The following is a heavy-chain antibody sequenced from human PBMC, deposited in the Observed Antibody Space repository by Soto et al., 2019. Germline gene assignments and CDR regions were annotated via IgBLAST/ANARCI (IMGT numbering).Heavy chain of an antibody. V-gene: IGHV5-51*01. CDR3: ARLMITFGGVIVKGYNWFDP. J-gene: IGHJ5*02. D-gene: IGHD3-16*02. CDR1: GYSFTSYW. CDR2: IYPGDSDT. Sequence: PGESLKISCKGSGYSFTSYWIGWVRQMPGKGLEWMGIIYPGDSDTRYSPSFQGQVTISADKSISTAYLQWSSLKASDTAMYYCARLMITFGGVIVKGYNWFDPWGQGTLVTVSS.